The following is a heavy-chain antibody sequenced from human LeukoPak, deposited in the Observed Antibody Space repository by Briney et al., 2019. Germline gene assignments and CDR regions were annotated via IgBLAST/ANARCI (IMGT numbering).Heavy chain of an antibody. J-gene: IGHJ4*02. Sequence: PSETLSLTCTVSGGSISSSSYSSGWIRQPPGKGLEWIGSIYYSGSTYYNPSLKSRVTISVDTCKNQFSLKLSSVTAADTAVYYCVGMATIQAGYWGQGTLVTVSS. CDR2: IYYSGST. V-gene: IGHV4-39*07. CDR1: GGSISSSSYS. CDR3: VGMATIQAGY. D-gene: IGHD5-24*01.